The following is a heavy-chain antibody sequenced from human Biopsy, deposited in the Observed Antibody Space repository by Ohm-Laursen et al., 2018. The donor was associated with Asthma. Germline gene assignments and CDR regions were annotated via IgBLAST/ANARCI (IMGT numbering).Heavy chain of an antibody. CDR2: FFHTGST. CDR3: ATLRVYCRGANCFFFNY. V-gene: IGHV4-4*03. J-gene: IGHJ4*02. D-gene: IGHD2-2*01. Sequence: PRTLSLTCMVSGGSINSSTWWRWVRQPPGKWLEWIGEFFHTGSTDNSLSLKSRVTISVDKSKNQFSLNLIAVAAADTAVYYCATLRVYCRGANCFFFNYWDQGTLVTVSS. CDR1: GGSINSSTW.